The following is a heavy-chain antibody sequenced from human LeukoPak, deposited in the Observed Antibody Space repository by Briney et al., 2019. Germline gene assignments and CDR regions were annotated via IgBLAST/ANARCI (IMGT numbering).Heavy chain of an antibody. J-gene: IGHJ4*02. Sequence: RPGGSLRLSCAASGFTLSNYWMYWVRQAPGKGLVWVSRINTDGSSTSYADSVKGRFIISRDNAKNTLYLQMNSLRAEDTAVYYCARDDHDFTFDYWGQGTLVTVSS. CDR1: GFTLSNYW. CDR3: ARDDHDFTFDY. CDR2: INTDGSST. D-gene: IGHD3-3*01. V-gene: IGHV3-74*01.